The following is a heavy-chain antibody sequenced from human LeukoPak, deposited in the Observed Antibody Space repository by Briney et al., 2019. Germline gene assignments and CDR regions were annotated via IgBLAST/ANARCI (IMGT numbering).Heavy chain of an antibody. CDR1: GFTSSSYA. V-gene: IGHV3-23*01. J-gene: IGHJ4*02. Sequence: GGSLRLSCAASGFTSSSYAMSWVRQAAGKGLEWVSAISDSGGSTYYADSVKGRFTISRDNSKNTLYLQVNSLRAEDTAVYYCAKDSRQWLVRGFDYWGQGTLVTVSS. CDR3: AKDSRQWLVRGFDY. CDR2: ISDSGGST. D-gene: IGHD6-19*01.